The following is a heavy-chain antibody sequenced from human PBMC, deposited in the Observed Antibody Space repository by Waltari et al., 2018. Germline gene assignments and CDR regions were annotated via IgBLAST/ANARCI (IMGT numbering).Heavy chain of an antibody. V-gene: IGHV3-23*03. J-gene: IGHJ4*02. D-gene: IGHD5-12*01. CDR3: ATGYGYNKGPVDY. Sequence: EVQLLESGGGLVQPGGSLRLSCAASGFAFRSYALSWVRQAPGKGREWVSVIYSGGSTSEADPGKGRVTMARDKSKNTLELKMNSLGAEDAAVYYCATGYGYNKGPVDYWGQGTLVTVSS. CDR1: GFAFRSYA. CDR2: IYSGGST.